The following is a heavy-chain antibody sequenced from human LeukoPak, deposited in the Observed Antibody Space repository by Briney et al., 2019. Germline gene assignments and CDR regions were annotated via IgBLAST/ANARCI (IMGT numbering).Heavy chain of an antibody. J-gene: IGHJ4*02. CDR2: MYPGDSHT. V-gene: IGHV5-51*01. CDR1: GYNFTSYW. CDR3: ARRAAAGTLRWDFDY. Sequence: GESLKISCKGSGYNFTSYWIVWVRQMPGKGLEWMGIMYPGDSHTRYSPSFQGQVTISADKSTSTAYLQWSSLKASDTAMYYCARRAAAGTLRWDFDYWGQGTLVTVSS. D-gene: IGHD6-13*01.